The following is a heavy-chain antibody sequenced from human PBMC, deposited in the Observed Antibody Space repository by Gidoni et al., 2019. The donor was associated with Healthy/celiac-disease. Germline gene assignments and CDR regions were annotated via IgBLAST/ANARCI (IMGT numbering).Heavy chain of an antibody. CDR3: ARWKGYGGNSAGFDY. Sequence: QVQLVQSGAEVKKPGASVKVSCKASGYTFTSYGISWVRQAPGQGLEWMGWLSAYNGNTNYAQKLQGRVTRTTDTSTSTAYMELRSLRADDTAVYYCARWKGYGGNSAGFDYGGQGTLVTVSS. D-gene: IGHD4-17*01. CDR2: LSAYNGNT. V-gene: IGHV1-18*01. J-gene: IGHJ4*02. CDR1: GYTFTSYG.